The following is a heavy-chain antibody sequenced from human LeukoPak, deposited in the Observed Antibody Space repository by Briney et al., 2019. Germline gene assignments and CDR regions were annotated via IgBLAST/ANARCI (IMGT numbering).Heavy chain of an antibody. D-gene: IGHD3-10*01. CDR1: GYTLTELS. Sequence: ASVKVSCKVSGYTLTELSMHWVRQAPGKGLEWMGGFDPEDGETIYAQKFQGRVTMTEDTSTDTAYMELSSLRSEDTAVYYCARVVRNPRTQPQDYWGQGTLVTVSS. V-gene: IGHV1-24*01. CDR2: FDPEDGET. J-gene: IGHJ4*02. CDR3: ARVVRNPRTQPQDY.